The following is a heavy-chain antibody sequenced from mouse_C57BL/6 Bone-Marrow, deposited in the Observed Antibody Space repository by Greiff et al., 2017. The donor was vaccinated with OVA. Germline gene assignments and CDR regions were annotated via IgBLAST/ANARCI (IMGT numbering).Heavy chain of an antibody. CDR2: IHPSDSDT. V-gene: IGHV1-74*01. J-gene: IGHJ1*03. D-gene: IGHD2-13*01. Sequence: QVHVKQPGAELVKPGASVKVSCKASGYTFTSYWMHWVKQRPGQGLEWIGRIHPSDSDTNYNQKFKGKATLTVDKSSSTAYMQLSSLTSEDSAVYYCAIFYGDYDEYFDVWGTGTTVTVSS. CDR1: GYTFTSYW. CDR3: AIFYGDYDEYFDV.